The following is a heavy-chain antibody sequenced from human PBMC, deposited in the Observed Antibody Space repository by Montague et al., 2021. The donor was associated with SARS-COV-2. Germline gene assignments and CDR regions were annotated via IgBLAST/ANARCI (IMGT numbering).Heavy chain of an antibody. V-gene: IGHV3-23*01. J-gene: IGHJ4*02. CDR3: AKDRYYDFWSGYYFDY. CDR2: LSGSGGST. D-gene: IGHD3-3*01. CDR1: GFTFSNYA. Sequence: SLRLSCAASGFTFSNYAMNLVRQAPGKGLEWVSALSGSGGSTYYSYSLKGRFTISRDNSKNTLYLQMNSLRAEDTAVYYCAKDRYYDFWSGYYFDYWGQGTLVTVSS.